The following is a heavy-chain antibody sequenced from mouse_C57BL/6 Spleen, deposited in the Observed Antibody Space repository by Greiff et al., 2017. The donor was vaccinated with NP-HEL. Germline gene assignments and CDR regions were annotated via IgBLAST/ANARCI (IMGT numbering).Heavy chain of an antibody. Sequence: QVQLKQPGAELVKPGASVKLSCKASGYTFTSYWMHWVKQRPGQGLEWIGMIHPNSGSTNYNEKFKSKATLTVDKSSSTAYMQLSSLTSEDSAVYYCASDGYLKTAWFAYWGQGTLVTVSA. CDR2: IHPNSGST. CDR3: ASDGYLKTAWFAY. D-gene: IGHD2-3*01. CDR1: GYTFTSYW. J-gene: IGHJ3*01. V-gene: IGHV1-64*01.